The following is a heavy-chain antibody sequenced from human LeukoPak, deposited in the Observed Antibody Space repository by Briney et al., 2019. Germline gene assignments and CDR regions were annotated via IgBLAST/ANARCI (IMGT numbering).Heavy chain of an antibody. V-gene: IGHV3-7*03. CDR1: GLTFSSYW. CDR3: ARGTHYYGSGSYSPEQYFQH. J-gene: IGHJ1*01. Sequence: GGSLRLSCAASGLTFSSYWMSWVRQAPGKGLEWVANIKQDGSEKYYVDSVKGRFTISRDNAKNSLYLQMNSLRAEDTAVYYCARGTHYYGSGSYSPEQYFQHWGQGTLVTVSS. CDR2: IKQDGSEK. D-gene: IGHD3-10*01.